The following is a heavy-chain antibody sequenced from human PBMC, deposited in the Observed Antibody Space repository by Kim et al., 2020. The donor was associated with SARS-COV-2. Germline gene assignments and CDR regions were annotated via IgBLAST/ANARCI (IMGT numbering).Heavy chain of an antibody. D-gene: IGHD3-10*01. Sequence: SETLSLTCTVSGGSISSSSYYWGWIRQPPGKGLEWIGSIYYSGSTYYNPSLKSRVTISVDTSKNQFSLKLSSVTAADTAVYYCARLGYYGSGSYQHAFDIWGQGTVVTVSS. J-gene: IGHJ3*02. CDR1: GGSISSSSYY. V-gene: IGHV4-39*01. CDR3: ARLGYYGSGSYQHAFDI. CDR2: IYYSGST.